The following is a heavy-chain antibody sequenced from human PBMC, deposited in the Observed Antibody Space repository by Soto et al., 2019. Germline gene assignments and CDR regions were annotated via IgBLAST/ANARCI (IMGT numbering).Heavy chain of an antibody. D-gene: IGHD5-18*01. J-gene: IGHJ4*02. CDR3: ARVKAMGHYFDY. Sequence: SETLSLTCAVYGGSFSGYYWSWIRQPPGKGLEWIGEINHSGSTNYNPSLKSRVTISVDTSKNQFSLKLSSVTAADTAVYYCARVKAMGHYFDYWGQGTLVTVSS. CDR2: INHSGST. V-gene: IGHV4-34*01. CDR1: GGSFSGYY.